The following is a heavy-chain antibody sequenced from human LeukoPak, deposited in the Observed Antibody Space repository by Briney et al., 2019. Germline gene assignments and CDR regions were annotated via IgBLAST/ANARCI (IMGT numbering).Heavy chain of an antibody. CDR3: ARSSGGYSNYPIIY. CDR2: INHSGST. CDR1: GGSISGYY. J-gene: IGHJ4*02. V-gene: IGHV4-34*03. D-gene: IGHD4-11*01. Sequence: SETLSLTCAVYGGSISGYYWSWIRQPPGKGLEWIGEINHSGSTNYNPSLKSRVTISVDTSKNQFSLKLSSVTAADTAVYYCARSSGGYSNYPIIYWGQGTLVTVSS.